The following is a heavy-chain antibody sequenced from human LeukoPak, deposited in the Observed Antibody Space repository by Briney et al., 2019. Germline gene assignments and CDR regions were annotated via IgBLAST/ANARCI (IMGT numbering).Heavy chain of an antibody. Sequence: GGSLRLSCAASGFRFTDYSMSWVRQAPGKGPEWVAGLGRSGEYKYYADSVKGRFTISRDNSKGTVSLQMNSLRAEDSAIYFCVKDRPCETCMPMDAWGQGTTVTVSS. CDR2: LGRSGEYK. CDR3: VKDRPCETCMPMDA. D-gene: IGHD2-2*01. V-gene: IGHV3-23*01. CDR1: GFRFTDYS. J-gene: IGHJ6*02.